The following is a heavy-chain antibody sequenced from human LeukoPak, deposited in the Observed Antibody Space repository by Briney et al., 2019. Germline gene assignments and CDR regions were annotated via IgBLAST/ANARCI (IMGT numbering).Heavy chain of an antibody. V-gene: IGHV1-2*04. CDR3: ARGDYVWGIYRFCDY. Sequence: ASVKVSCKASGYTFTGYYMHWVRQAPGQGLEWMGLINPNSGGTNYAQKFQGWVTMTRDTSISTAYMMLSRLRSDDTAVYYCARGDYVWGIYRFCDYWGQGTLVTVSS. D-gene: IGHD3-16*02. CDR1: GYTFTGYY. J-gene: IGHJ4*02. CDR2: INPNSGGT.